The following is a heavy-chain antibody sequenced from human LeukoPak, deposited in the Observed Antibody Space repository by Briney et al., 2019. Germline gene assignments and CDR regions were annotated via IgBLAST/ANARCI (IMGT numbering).Heavy chain of an antibody. V-gene: IGHV4-59*01. CDR2: IYYSGSA. CDR1: GGSISTYY. Sequence: SETLSLTCTVSGGSISTYYWSWIRQPPGKGLEWIGYIYYSGSAKYNPSLKSRVTISVDTSKNQFSLKLSSVTAADTAVYYCAMSYGSGNYLEYCFLGTLGIVSS. J-gene: IGHJ4*02. D-gene: IGHD3-10*01. CDR3: AMSYGSGNYLEY.